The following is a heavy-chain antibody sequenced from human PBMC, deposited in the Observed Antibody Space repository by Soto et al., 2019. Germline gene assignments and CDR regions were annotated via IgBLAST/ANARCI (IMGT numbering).Heavy chain of an antibody. V-gene: IGHV6-1*01. CDR2: TYNRLKWHH. CDR3: TRSPNLAPSGPSLYFYVMDV. CDR1: GDSVSSNSAA. Sequence: SQTLSLTCVISGDSVSSNSAAWNWIRQSPSRGLEWLGRTYNRLKWHHDYEGSMKSRIAINPDTSKNQFSLQLNSVSPEDTAVYYCTRSPNLAPSGPSLYFYVMDVWGQGTTVTVSS. J-gene: IGHJ6*02. D-gene: IGHD1-1*01.